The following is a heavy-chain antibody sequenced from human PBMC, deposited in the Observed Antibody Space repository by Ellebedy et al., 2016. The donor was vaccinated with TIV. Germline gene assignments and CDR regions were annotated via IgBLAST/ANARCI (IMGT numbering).Heavy chain of an antibody. V-gene: IGHV3-11*05. J-gene: IGHJ4*02. Sequence: GESLKISXAASGFAFSDHYMSWIRQSPGKGLEWISYINSDSNYIAYADSVKGRITISRDNAEKSLYLQMNSLRVEDTAVYYCARDFRWHFDSWGRGTLVTVSS. CDR3: ARDFRWHFDS. CDR2: INSDSNYI. D-gene: IGHD4-23*01. CDR1: GFAFSDHY.